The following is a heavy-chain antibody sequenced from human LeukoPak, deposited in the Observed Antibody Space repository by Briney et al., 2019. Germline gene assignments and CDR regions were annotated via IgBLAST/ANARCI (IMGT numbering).Heavy chain of an antibody. V-gene: IGHV1-2*02. CDR3: AGDSSYCTNGVCYTIDLVADY. CDR2: INPNSGGT. Sequence: ASVKVSCKASGYTFTGYYMHWVRQAPGQGLEWMGWINPNSGGTNYAQKFQGRVTMTRDTSTSPVYMELSRMRSDDTAGYYCAGDSSYCTNGVCYTIDLVADYWGQGTLVTVSS. CDR1: GYTFTGYY. D-gene: IGHD2-8*01. J-gene: IGHJ4*02.